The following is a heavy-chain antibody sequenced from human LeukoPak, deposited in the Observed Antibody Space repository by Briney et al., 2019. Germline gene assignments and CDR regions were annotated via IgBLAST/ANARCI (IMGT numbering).Heavy chain of an antibody. Sequence: ASVKVSCKASGYTFTGYAMNWVRQAPGQGLEWMGWINTNTGNPTYAQGFTGRFAFSLDTSVSTAYLQISSLKAEDTAVYYCARVVLGYSSSWYPDYWGQGTLVTVSS. V-gene: IGHV7-4-1*02. D-gene: IGHD6-13*01. J-gene: IGHJ4*02. CDR1: GYTFTGYA. CDR2: INTNTGNP. CDR3: ARVVLGYSSSWYPDY.